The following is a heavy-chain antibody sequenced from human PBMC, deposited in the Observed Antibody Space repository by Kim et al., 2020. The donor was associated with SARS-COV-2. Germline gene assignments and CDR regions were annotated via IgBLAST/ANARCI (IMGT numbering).Heavy chain of an antibody. CDR3: ARVHSSSWYSPLDY. CDR1: GGSFSGYY. J-gene: IGHJ4*02. V-gene: IGHV4-34*01. CDR2: INNSGST. Sequence: SETLSLTCAVYGGSFSGYYWSWIRQPPGKGLEWIGEINNSGSTNYNPSLKSRVTISVDTSTNQFSLKLSSVTAADTAVYYCARVHSSSWYSPLDYWGQGTLVTVSS. D-gene: IGHD6-13*01.